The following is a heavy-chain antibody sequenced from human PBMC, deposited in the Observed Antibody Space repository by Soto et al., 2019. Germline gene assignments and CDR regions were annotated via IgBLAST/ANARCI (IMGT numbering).Heavy chain of an antibody. D-gene: IGHD1-1*01. V-gene: IGHV1-69*13. J-gene: IGHJ4*02. Sequence: ASVKVSCKASGGTFRSYVISWVRQAPGQGLECMGGILPISGTANYAPNFQGRVMMTADESTTTAYMELSSLRSEDTAVYYCARGWNDFPHWGQGTLVTVSS. CDR1: GGTFRSYV. CDR2: ILPISGTA. CDR3: ARGWNDFPH.